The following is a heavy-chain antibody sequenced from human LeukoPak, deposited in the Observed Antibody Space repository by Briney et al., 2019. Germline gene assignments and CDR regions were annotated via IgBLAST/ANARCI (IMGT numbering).Heavy chain of an antibody. CDR2: MNSGGSV. J-gene: IGHJ4*02. Sequence: GGSLRLSCAASGITVRTNYMSWVRQAPGKGLEWVSVMNSGGSVYYADSVRGRFNISRDISKSTLSLQMNSLRVEDTAVYYCTREMAKQYSFDSWGQGTLVTVSS. CDR1: GITVRTNY. D-gene: IGHD5-24*01. CDR3: TREMAKQYSFDS. V-gene: IGHV3-66*01.